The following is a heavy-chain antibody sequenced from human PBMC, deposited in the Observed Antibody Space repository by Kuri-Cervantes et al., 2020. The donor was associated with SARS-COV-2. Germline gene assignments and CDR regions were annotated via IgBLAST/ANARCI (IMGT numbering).Heavy chain of an antibody. V-gene: IGHV4-34*01. Sequence: SETLSLTCAVSGGSFSGYQWGWIRQSPGKGLEWIGEINHSGGTNYNSSLKSRVTISVDTSKNQFSLKLTSVTAADTAVYYCARGLIGLVPAPVLGLGPHYYYFHMDVWGQGTTVTVSS. CDR2: INHSGGT. D-gene: IGHD2-2*01. J-gene: IGHJ6*02. CDR3: ARGLIGLVPAPVLGLGPHYYYFHMDV. CDR1: GGSFSGYQ.